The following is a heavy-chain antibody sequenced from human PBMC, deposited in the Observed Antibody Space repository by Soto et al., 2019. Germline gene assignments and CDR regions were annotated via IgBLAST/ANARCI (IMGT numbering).Heavy chain of an antibody. D-gene: IGHD1-1*01. V-gene: IGHV4-31*03. Sequence: QVQLKESGPGLLKPSETLSLTCTVSGGSINRGGYYWSWIRQRPGQGPEWLGHNYYNGNPYSNPSLKSRVTISIDTSRNQCSLQLTSLTAADTAVYYCAREAPTASDAFDVWGQGTMVTIS. CDR2: NYYNGNP. CDR1: GGSINRGGYY. CDR3: AREAPTASDAFDV. J-gene: IGHJ3*01.